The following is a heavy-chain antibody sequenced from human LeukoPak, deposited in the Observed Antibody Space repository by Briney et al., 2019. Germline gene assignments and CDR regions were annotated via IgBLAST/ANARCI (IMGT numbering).Heavy chain of an antibody. D-gene: IGHD6-13*01. CDR1: GFTFSSYW. J-gene: IGHJ4*02. Sequence: GGSLRLSCAASGFTFSSYWMSWVRQAPGKGLEWVANIKQDGSEKYYVDSVKGRFTISRDNAKNSLYLQMNSLRAEDTAVYYCASDPGIAASEPFDYWGQGTLVTVSS. CDR2: IKQDGSEK. CDR3: ASDPGIAASEPFDY. V-gene: IGHV3-7*01.